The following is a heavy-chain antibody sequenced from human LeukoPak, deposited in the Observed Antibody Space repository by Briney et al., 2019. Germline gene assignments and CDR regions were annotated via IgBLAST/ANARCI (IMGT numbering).Heavy chain of an antibody. J-gene: IGHJ5*02. V-gene: IGHV3-53*01. Sequence: PGGSLRLSCAASGFTVSSNYMSWVRQAPGKGLEWVSVIYSGGSTYYADSVKGRFTISRDNSKNTLYLQMNSLRAEDTAVYYCAKEPYGAIGNWFDPWGQGTLVTVSS. CDR1: GFTVSSNY. CDR2: IYSGGST. D-gene: IGHD4-17*01. CDR3: AKEPYGAIGNWFDP.